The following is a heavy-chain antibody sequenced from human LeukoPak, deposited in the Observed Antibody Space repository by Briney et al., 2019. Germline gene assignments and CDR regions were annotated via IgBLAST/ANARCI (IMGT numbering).Heavy chain of an antibody. D-gene: IGHD2-21*02. CDR2: ISGSGGRT. V-gene: IGHV3-23*01. CDR3: AKDKCGGGDCYYFDY. Sequence: GGSLRLSRAATGFTFSSYAMSWVRQAPGKGLEWVSVISGSGGRTYYADSVKGRFTISRDNSKNPLYLQMNSLRAEDTAVYYCAKDKCGGGDCYYFDYWGQGTLVTVSS. CDR1: GFTFSSYA. J-gene: IGHJ4*02.